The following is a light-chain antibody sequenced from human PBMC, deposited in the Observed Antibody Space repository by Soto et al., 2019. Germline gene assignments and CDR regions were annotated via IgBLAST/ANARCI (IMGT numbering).Light chain of an antibody. J-gene: IGKJ1*01. CDR3: QQYNDWPLT. CDR1: QSINSN. V-gene: IGKV3-15*01. Sequence: EIVMTQSPVTLSVSPGERATLSCRASQSINSNLAWYQQKPGQAPSLLIYGAFTRATGIPARFSGTGSGTEFTLTISSLQSEDLALYYCQQYNDWPLTLGQGTKVDIK. CDR2: GAF.